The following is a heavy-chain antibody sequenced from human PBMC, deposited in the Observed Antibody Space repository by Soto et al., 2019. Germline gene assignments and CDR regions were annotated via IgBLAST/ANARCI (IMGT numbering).Heavy chain of an antibody. D-gene: IGHD6-19*01. V-gene: IGHV3-73*02. Sequence: EVQLVESGGGLVQPGGSLKLSCAASGFTFSGSTIHWVRQTSGKGLEWVGRIPSKTNTYATAYAASVKGRFTISRDDSKNTAYLQMNSLKTEDTAVYYCTTQPLDVPVASAIDYWGQGTLVTVSS. CDR2: IPSKTNTYAT. CDR1: GFTFSGST. J-gene: IGHJ4*02. CDR3: TTQPLDVPVASAIDY.